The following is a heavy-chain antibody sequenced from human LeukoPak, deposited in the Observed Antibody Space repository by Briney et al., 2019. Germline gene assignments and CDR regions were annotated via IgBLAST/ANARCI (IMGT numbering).Heavy chain of an antibody. V-gene: IGHV3-30-3*01. CDR3: ARLDSSGWYQNVFYYYYGMDV. Sequence: GGSLRPSCAASGFTFSSYAMPWVRQAPGKGLEWVAVISYEGSNKYYADSVKGRFTISRDNSKNTLYLQMNSLRAEDTAVYYCARLDSSGWYQNVFYYYYGMDVWGQGTTVTVSS. D-gene: IGHD6-19*01. J-gene: IGHJ6*02. CDR1: GFTFSSYA. CDR2: ISYEGSNK.